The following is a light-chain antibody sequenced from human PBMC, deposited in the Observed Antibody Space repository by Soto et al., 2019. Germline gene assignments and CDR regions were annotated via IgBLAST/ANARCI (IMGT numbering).Light chain of an antibody. J-gene: IGKJ4*01. CDR1: QSVSSY. Sequence: EIVLTQSPATLSLSPGERATLSCRASQSVSSYLAWYQQTPGQAPSLLIYDAPNRATGIPARFSGSGSWTDFTLTISGLEPEDFAVYYCQQRSNWPPTFGGGTKVEIK. CDR3: QQRSNWPPT. CDR2: DAP. V-gene: IGKV3-11*01.